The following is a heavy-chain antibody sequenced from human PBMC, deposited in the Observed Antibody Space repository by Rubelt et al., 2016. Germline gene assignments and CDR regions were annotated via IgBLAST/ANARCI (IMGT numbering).Heavy chain of an antibody. D-gene: IGHD1-1*01. V-gene: IGHV3-48*04. CDR1: GFSFSAHS. Sequence: EAQLVESGGGLVQPGGSLRLSCAASGFSFSAHSMNWVRQAPGKGPEWVSHISSSGSSIYCADSVKGRFTLSRDNAKNSLDLHMNSLRAEDTAVYYCARFYNFGSSPVDHWGQGTLVTVSS. J-gene: IGHJ4*02. CDR2: ISSSGSSI. CDR3: ARFYNFGSSPVDH.